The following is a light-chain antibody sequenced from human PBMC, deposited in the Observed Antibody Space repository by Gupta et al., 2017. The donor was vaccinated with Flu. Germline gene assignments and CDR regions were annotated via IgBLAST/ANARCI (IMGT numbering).Light chain of an antibody. CDR2: DAS. CDR3: QQRDTWSS. CDR1: QGVGTY. Sequence: VLTQSPATLSLSPGDRATLSCRASQGVGTYLGWLQHKPGQAPRLIIFDASKRATGVPDRFSGTGAGRDFTLTSSGREPEDSAVYYCQQRDTWSSFGQGTKLEIK. J-gene: IGKJ2*04. V-gene: IGKV3-11*02.